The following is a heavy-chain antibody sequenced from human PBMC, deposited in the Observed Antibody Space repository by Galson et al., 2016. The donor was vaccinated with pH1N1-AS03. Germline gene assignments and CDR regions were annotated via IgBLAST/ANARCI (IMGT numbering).Heavy chain of an antibody. CDR1: GGSFSSFS. Sequence: SVKVSCKASGGSFSSFSINWVRQAPGQGLEWMGRIILPLGIAHYAQRFQGRVPITADKSTSTAYMDLSTLISEDTAMYYCAREEGSSSSCRRDQNYYMDVWGKGTTVTVSS. V-gene: IGHV1-69*02. CDR2: IILPLGIA. CDR3: AREEGSSSSCRRDQNYYMDV. D-gene: IGHD2-2*01. J-gene: IGHJ6*03.